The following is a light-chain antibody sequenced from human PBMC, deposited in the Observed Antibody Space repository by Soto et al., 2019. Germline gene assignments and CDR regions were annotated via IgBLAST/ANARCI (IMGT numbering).Light chain of an antibody. J-gene: IGKJ5*01. CDR1: QSVSNNY. V-gene: IGKV3D-20*02. Sequence: EIVLTQSPGTLSLSPGERATLSCRASQSVSNNYLAWYQQKPGQAPRLLIYGASNRATGIPDRFSGSGSGTDFTLTISNLQPEDFATYYCQQLNAYPLTFGQGTRLEI. CDR2: GAS. CDR3: QQLNAYPLT.